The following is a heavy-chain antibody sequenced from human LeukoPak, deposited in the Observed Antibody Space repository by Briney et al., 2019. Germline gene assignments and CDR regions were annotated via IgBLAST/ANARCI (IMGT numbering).Heavy chain of an antibody. CDR1: GFTFSSYT. J-gene: IGHJ3*02. CDR2: ISSSSSYI. D-gene: IGHD3-9*01. V-gene: IGHV3-21*06. Sequence: PGGSLRLSCAASGFTFSSYTMDWVRQAPGKGLEWVSSISSSSSYIYYADSVKGRFTISRDNAKNSLYLQMNSLRAEDTAVYYCARDTYDILTGYYKWAFDIWGQGTMVTVSS. CDR3: ARDTYDILTGYYKWAFDI.